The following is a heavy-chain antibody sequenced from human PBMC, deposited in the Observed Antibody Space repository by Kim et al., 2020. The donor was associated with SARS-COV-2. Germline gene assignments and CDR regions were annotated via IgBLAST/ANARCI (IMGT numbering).Heavy chain of an antibody. Sequence: NNYATSVKSRVIISPDTSKNQFSLHLESVTPEDTAVYYCGISVGGSGFSYWGQGTLVTVSS. D-gene: IGHD1-26*01. CDR3: GISVGGSGFSY. CDR2: N. V-gene: IGHV6-1*01. J-gene: IGHJ4*02.